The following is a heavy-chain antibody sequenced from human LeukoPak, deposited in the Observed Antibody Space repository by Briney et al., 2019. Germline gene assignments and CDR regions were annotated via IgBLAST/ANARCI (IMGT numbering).Heavy chain of an antibody. CDR3: VRDLPYSYGYDY. CDR1: GITVSSNY. CDR2: IYSGGST. D-gene: IGHD5-18*01. J-gene: IGHJ4*02. Sequence: GGSLRLSCAASGITVSSNYMSWVRQAPGKGLEWVSVIYSGGSTYYADSVKGRFTISRDNSKNTLYLQMNSLRAEDTAVYYCVRDLPYSYGYDYWGQGTLVTVSS. V-gene: IGHV3-66*01.